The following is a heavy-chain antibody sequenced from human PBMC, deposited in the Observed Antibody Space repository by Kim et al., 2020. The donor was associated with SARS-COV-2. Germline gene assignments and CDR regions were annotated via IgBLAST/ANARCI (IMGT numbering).Heavy chain of an antibody. V-gene: IGHV3-23*01. Sequence: STSYADSVKGRFTISREKSKNSLYLQMDSLRAEDTAVYYCASMMVVVGGGCGQGTLVTVSS. D-gene: IGHD3-22*01. CDR2: ST. J-gene: IGHJ4*02. CDR3: ASMMVVVGGG.